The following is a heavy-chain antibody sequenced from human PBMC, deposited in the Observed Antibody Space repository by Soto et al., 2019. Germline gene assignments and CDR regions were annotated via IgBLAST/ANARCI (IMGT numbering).Heavy chain of an antibody. CDR3: ARDLPSQGVAATPDAFDS. J-gene: IGHJ3*02. V-gene: IGHV3-66*01. Sequence: GGSLRLSCAASGFTVSSNYMSWVRQAPGKGLEWVSVIYSGGSTYYADSVKGRFTIPRDNSKNTLYLQMNSLRAEDTAVYYCARDLPSQGVAATPDAFDSWGQGTMVTVSS. CDR1: GFTVSSNY. CDR2: IYSGGST. D-gene: IGHD2-15*01.